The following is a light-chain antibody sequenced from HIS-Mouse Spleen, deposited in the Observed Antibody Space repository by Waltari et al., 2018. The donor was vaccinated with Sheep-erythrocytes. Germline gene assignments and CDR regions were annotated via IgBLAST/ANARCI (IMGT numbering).Light chain of an antibody. CDR2: GNS. Sequence: QSALTQPRSVSGSPGQSVTISCTGTSSDVGGYNYVSWYQQLPGTAPKLLIYGNSNRPSGVPDRFSGSKSGTSASLAITGLQAEDEADYYCQSYDSSLSGSVVFGGGTKLTVL. CDR1: SSDVGGYNY. J-gene: IGLJ2*01. CDR3: QSYDSSLSGSVV. V-gene: IGLV2-11*01.